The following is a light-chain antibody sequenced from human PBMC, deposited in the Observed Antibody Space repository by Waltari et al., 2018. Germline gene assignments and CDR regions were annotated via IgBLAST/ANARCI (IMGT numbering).Light chain of an antibody. Sequence: DIQMTKSPSSLSASVGDRVTITCRASQNINSFFNWYQKTPGRAPKLQIYATSSVHSGFPSRFSGSGSGTDYTLTISSLQPEDFATYYCQQSYSTWTSGHGTKVEI. J-gene: IGKJ1*01. CDR3: QQSYSTWT. CDR2: ATS. V-gene: IGKV1-39*01. CDR1: QNINSF.